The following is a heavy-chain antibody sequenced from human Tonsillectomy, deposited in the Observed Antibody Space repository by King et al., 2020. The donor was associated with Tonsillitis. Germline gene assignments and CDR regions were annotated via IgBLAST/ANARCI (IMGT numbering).Heavy chain of an antibody. CDR1: GFIFTSYD. CDR3: ARIWGFCSGGRCHQDY. Sequence: QLVQSGGGVVQPGGSLRLSCAASGFIFTSYDIHWVRQAPGRGLEWLAVTSYDGSIKNYADSVKGRFTGSRDNAKSMLYLQMKSLRAEDTAVYYCARIWGFCSGGRCHQDYWGQGTLVTVSS. D-gene: IGHD2-15*01. V-gene: IGHV3-30-3*01. J-gene: IGHJ4*02. CDR2: TSYDGSIK.